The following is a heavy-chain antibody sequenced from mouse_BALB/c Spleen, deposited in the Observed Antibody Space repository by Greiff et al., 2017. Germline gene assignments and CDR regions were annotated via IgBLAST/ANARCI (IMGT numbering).Heavy chain of an antibody. J-gene: IGHJ4*01. CDR2: IHYTGST. CDR1: GYSITSGYS. CDR3: ARGFYAMDY. V-gene: IGHV3-1*02. Sequence: EVKLVESGPDLVKPSQSLSLTCTVTGYSITSGYSWPWIRQFPGNKLEWMGYIHYTGSTNYNPSLKSRISITRDTSKNQFFLQLNSVTTEDTATYYCARGFYAMDYWGQGTSVTVSS.